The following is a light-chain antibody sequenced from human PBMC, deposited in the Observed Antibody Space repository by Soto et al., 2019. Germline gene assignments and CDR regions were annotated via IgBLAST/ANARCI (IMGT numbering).Light chain of an antibody. CDR2: WAS. Sequence: DIVMTQSPDSLAVSLGERATINCKSSQSILYSSIRKNSLAWYQQKPGQSPRLLIYWASTRDSGVPDRFSGSGSGTDFTLTISRLQAEDVAVYYCQQYYSSSLTFGGGTKVDIK. CDR1: QSILYSSIRKNS. J-gene: IGKJ4*01. V-gene: IGKV4-1*01. CDR3: QQYYSSSLT.